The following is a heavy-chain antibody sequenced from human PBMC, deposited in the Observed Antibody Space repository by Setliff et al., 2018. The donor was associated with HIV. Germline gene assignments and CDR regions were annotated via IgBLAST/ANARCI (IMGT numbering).Heavy chain of an antibody. CDR1: GYSINSDYY. CDR3: ARLGHTFGGPGS. CDR2: FYHSGST. J-gene: IGHJ5*02. D-gene: IGHD3-16*01. V-gene: IGHV4-38-2*01. Sequence: ETMSLTCAVSGYSINSDYYWGWSRQPPGKGLEWVGSFYHSGSTYYNPSLRSRVTISVDTSKNQFSLKLSAVTAADTAGYYCARLGHTFGGPGSWGQGTLVTVSS.